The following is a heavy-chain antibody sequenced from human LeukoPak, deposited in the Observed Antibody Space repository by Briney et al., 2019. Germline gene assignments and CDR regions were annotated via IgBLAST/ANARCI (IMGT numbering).Heavy chain of an antibody. D-gene: IGHD6-13*01. J-gene: IGHJ4*02. Sequence: SGTLSLTCTVSGGSISSYYWSWIRQPAGKGLEWIGRIYTSGSTNYNPSLKSRVTMSGDRSKSQFSLKLSSVTAADTAVYFCASGSAASGTDFDYWGQGTLVTVSS. CDR3: ASGSAASGTDFDY. CDR2: IYTSGST. CDR1: GGSISSYY. V-gene: IGHV4-4*07.